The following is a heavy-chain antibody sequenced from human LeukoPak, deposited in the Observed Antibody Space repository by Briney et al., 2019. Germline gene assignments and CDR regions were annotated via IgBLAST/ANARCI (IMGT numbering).Heavy chain of an antibody. CDR1: GFTFSSYS. Sequence: GGSLRLSCAASGFTFSSYSMNWVRQAPGKGLDWVSSISSSSRYIYYADSVKGRFTISRDNAKNSLYLQMNSLRAGDTAVYYCAREDDYDHWFDPWGQGTLVTVSS. D-gene: IGHD3-22*01. CDR2: ISSSSRYI. J-gene: IGHJ5*02. V-gene: IGHV3-21*01. CDR3: AREDDYDHWFDP.